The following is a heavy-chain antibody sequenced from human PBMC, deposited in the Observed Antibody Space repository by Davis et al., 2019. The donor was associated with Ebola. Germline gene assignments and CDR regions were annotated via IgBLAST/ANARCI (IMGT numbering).Heavy chain of an antibody. J-gene: IGHJ4*02. CDR2: ISSSSSTI. Sequence: GESLKISCAASGFTFSSYSMNWVRQAPGKGLEWVSYISSSSSTIYYADSVKGRFTISRDNAKNSLYLQMNSLRDEDTALYYCVRSGSSWSYYFDYWGQGTLVTVSS. V-gene: IGHV3-48*02. CDR3: VRSGSSWSYYFDY. CDR1: GFTFSSYS. D-gene: IGHD6-13*01.